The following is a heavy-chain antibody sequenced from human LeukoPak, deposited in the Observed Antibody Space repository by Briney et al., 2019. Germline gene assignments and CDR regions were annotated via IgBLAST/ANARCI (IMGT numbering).Heavy chain of an antibody. CDR1: GGSFSGYY. J-gene: IGHJ4*02. CDR2: INHSGST. V-gene: IGHV4-34*01. Sequence: TSETLSLTCAVYGGSFSGYYWSWIRQPPGKGLEWIGEINHSGSTNYNPSLKSRVTISVDPSKNQFSLKLSSVAAADTAVYYCARDSLSGGFFDYWGQGTLVTVSS. CDR3: ARDSLSGGFFDY. D-gene: IGHD2-15*01.